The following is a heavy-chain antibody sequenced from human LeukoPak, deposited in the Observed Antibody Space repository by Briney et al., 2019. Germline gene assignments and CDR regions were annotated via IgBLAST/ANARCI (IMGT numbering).Heavy chain of an antibody. CDR2: ISAYNVHT. Sequence: ASVKVSCKASGHMFPSYDITWVRQAPGQGLEWMGWISAYNVHTNYAQKLQGRVTMTTDTSTSTAYMELRSLRSDDTAVYYCARIGDYRSSDAFDVWGQGTLVTVSS. D-gene: IGHD6-13*01. CDR1: GHMFPSYD. V-gene: IGHV1-18*01. J-gene: IGHJ3*01. CDR3: ARIGDYRSSDAFDV.